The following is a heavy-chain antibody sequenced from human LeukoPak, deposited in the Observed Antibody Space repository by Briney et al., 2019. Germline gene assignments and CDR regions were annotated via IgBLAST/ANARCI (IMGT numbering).Heavy chain of an antibody. V-gene: IGHV1-2*02. J-gene: IGHJ3*02. CDR2: INPNSGGT. D-gene: IGHD4-17*01. CDR1: GYTFTGYY. Sequence: ASVKVSCKASGYTFTGYYMHWLRQAPGQGLEWMGWINPNSGGTNYAQKFQGRVTMTRDTSISTAYMELSRLRSDGTAVYYCAREATVTRFRAFDIWGQGTMVTVSS. CDR3: AREATVTRFRAFDI.